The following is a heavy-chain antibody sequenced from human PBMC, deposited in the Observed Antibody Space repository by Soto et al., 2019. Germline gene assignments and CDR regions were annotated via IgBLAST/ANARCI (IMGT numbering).Heavy chain of an antibody. J-gene: IGHJ6*02. V-gene: IGHV1-69*13. CDR3: ARDNNGSGSYYNTNRPDYYYYGMDV. CDR1: GGTFSSYA. CDR2: IIPIFGTA. Sequence: SVKVSCKASGGTFSSYAISWVRQAPGQGLEWMGGIIPIFGTANYAQKFQGRVTITADESTSTAYMELSSLRSEDTAVYYCARDNNGSGSYYNTNRPDYYYYGMDVWGQGTTVTVSS. D-gene: IGHD3-10*01.